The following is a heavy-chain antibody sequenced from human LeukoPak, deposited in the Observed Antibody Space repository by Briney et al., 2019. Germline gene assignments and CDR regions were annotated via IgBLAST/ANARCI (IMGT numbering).Heavy chain of an antibody. CDR3: ARAPVLGYFGGYRY. D-gene: IGHD3-9*01. V-gene: IGHV4-34*01. CDR2: INHSGST. CDR1: GGSFSGYY. Sequence: SETLSLTCAVYGGSFSGYYWSWIRQPPGKGLEWIGEINHSGSTNYNPSLKSRVTTSVDTSKNQFSLKLSSVTAADTAVYYCARAPVLGYFGGYRYWGQGTLLTVSS. J-gene: IGHJ4*02.